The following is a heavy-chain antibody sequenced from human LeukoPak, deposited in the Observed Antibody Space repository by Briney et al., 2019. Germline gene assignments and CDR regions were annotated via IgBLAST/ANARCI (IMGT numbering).Heavy chain of an antibody. Sequence: GGSLRLSCAASGFTFSSYTMNWVRQAPGKGLEWVSSITSSSSYIYYADSVKGRFTISRDNAKNSLYLQMNSLRAEDTALYYCARAIVGATGGDDAFDIWGQGTMVTVSS. V-gene: IGHV3-21*04. D-gene: IGHD1-26*01. CDR2: ITSSSSYI. J-gene: IGHJ3*02. CDR1: GFTFSSYT. CDR3: ARAIVGATGGDDAFDI.